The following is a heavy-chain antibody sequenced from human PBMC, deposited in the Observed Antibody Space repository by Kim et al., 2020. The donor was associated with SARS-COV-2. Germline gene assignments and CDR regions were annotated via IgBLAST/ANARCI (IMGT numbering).Heavy chain of an antibody. J-gene: IGHJ4*02. Sequence: YYTPSLKSRVTISVDTSKNPFSLKLSSVTAADTAVYYCARGGSGSFRDYWGQGTLVTVSS. V-gene: IGHV4-30-2*04. D-gene: IGHD3-10*01. CDR3: ARGGSGSFRDY.